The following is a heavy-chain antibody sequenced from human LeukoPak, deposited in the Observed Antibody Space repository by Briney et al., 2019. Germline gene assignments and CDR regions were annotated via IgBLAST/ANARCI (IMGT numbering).Heavy chain of an antibody. CDR2: ISGSVNST. CDR3: AKADRIVVVVASDY. CDR1: GFTFSSHW. Sequence: GGSLRLSCAASGFTFSSHWMHWVRQAPGKGLEWVSAISGSVNSTYYADSVKGRFTISRDNSKNTLYLQMNSLRAEDTAVYYCAKADRIVVVVASDYWGQGTLVTVSS. D-gene: IGHD2-15*01. J-gene: IGHJ4*02. V-gene: IGHV3-23*01.